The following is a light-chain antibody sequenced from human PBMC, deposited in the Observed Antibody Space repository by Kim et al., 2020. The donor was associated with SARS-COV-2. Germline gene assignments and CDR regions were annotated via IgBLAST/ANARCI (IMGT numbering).Light chain of an antibody. CDR1: SGDVGGYNY. V-gene: IGLV2-11*01. J-gene: IGLJ3*02. Sequence: SPGQSVTISCPGTSGDVGGYNYVAWYQQHPGKAPKLMMYDVSKRPSGVPDRFSGSKSGNTASLNISGLQAEDEADYYCCSYAGSYVFGGGTQLTVL. CDR2: DVS. CDR3: CSYAGSYV.